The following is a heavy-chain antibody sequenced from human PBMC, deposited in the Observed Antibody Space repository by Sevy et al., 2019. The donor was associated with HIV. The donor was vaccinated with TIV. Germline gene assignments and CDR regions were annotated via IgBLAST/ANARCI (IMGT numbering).Heavy chain of an antibody. V-gene: IGHV3-11*01. CDR2: ISSSGSTI. CDR3: ARDTKTGAGYCSSTSCGYYYYGMDV. J-gene: IGHJ6*02. Sequence: GGSLRLSCAASGFTFSDYYMSWIRQAPGKGLEWVSYISSSGSTIYYADSGKGRFTSSRDNAKNSLYLKMNSLRAEDTAVYYVARDTKTGAGYCSSTSCGYYYYGMDVWGQGTTVTVSS. CDR1: GFTFSDYY. D-gene: IGHD2-2*03.